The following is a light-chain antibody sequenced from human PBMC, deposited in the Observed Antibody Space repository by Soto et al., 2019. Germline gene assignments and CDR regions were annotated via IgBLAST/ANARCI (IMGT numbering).Light chain of an antibody. V-gene: IGKV3-11*01. CDR1: QSVSSY. Sequence: EIVLTQSPATLSLSPGERATLSCRASQSVSSYLAWYQQKPGQAPRLLIYDASNRATGIPARFSGSGSGTDFTLTSSSLEPEDFAVYYWQQRNNWPPTFGQGTKVEIK. CDR2: DAS. CDR3: QQRNNWPPT. J-gene: IGKJ1*01.